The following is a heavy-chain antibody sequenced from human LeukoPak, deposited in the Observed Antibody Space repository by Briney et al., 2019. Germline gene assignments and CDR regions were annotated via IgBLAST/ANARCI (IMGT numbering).Heavy chain of an antibody. CDR2: ISGSGGST. CDR1: GFTFSSYA. J-gene: IGHJ5*02. V-gene: IGHV3-23*01. Sequence: HPGGSLRFSCAAFGFTFSSYAMSWVRQAPGKGLEWVSAISGSGGSTYYADSVKGRFTISRDNSKTTLYLQMNNLRAEDTAVYYCATHNYGDYLSWFDPWGQGTLVTVSS. CDR3: ATHNYGDYLSWFDP. D-gene: IGHD4-17*01.